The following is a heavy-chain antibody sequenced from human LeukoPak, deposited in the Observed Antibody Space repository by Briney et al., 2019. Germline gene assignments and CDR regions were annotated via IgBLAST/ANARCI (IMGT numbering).Heavy chain of an antibody. CDR1: GFTFSNYA. V-gene: IGHV3-23*01. CDR2: ISGSGGST. CDR3: AKSGCSSTSCYYYYYYGMDV. J-gene: IGHJ6*02. D-gene: IGHD2-2*01. Sequence: GGSLRLSCAASGFTFSNYAMNWVRQAPGKGLEWVSAISGSGGSTYYADSVKGRFTISRDNSKGTLYLQMSSLRAEDTAVYYCAKSGCSSTSCYYYYYYGMDVWGQGTTVTVSS.